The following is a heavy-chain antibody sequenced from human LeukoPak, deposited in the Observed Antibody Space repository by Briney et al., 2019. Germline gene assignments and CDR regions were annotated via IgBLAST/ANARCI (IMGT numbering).Heavy chain of an antibody. D-gene: IGHD1-14*01. CDR1: GFTVITND. CDR3: ARGVEPLAANTLAY. V-gene: IGHV3-53*01. CDR2: LYSDGNT. Sequence: GGSLRLSCAASGFTVITNDMTWVRQAPGKGLKWVSVLYSDGNTKYADSVQGRFTISRDNSKNTLYLEMNSLSHDDTAVYYCARGVEPLAANTLAYWGQGTLVTVSS. J-gene: IGHJ4*02.